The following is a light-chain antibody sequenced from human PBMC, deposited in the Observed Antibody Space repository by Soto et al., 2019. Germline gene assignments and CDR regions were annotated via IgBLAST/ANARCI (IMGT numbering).Light chain of an antibody. CDR1: QSISYY. CDR3: QQSYRTPLT. J-gene: IGKJ4*01. CDR2: AAS. V-gene: IGKV1-39*01. Sequence: DIQMTQSPSSLSASVGDRVTITCRASQSISYYLNWYQHKPGKAPNLLIYAASSLQSGVPSMFSGSGSGTDFTLTISGLPPEDVATYYCQQSYRTPLTFGGGTKGEIK.